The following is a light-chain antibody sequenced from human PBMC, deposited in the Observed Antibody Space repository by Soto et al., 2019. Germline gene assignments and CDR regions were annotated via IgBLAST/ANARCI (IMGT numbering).Light chain of an antibody. CDR1: QNIERW. CDR3: QQFKGGTLT. Sequence: DIQMTQSPSTLSASVGDRVTITCRASQNIERWLAWYQQKPGKAPKLLLYDVSTLESGVPSRFSGSGSGTEFILTIISLQPDDFAIYYCQQFKGGTLTFGQGTKVEVK. CDR2: DVS. J-gene: IGKJ1*01. V-gene: IGKV1-5*01.